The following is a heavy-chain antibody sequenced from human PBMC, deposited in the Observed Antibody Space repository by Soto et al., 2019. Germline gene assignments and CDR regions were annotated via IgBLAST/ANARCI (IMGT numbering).Heavy chain of an antibody. CDR3: AKGHFYDSSGWLDY. V-gene: IGHV3-21*01. J-gene: IGHJ4*02. CDR1: GFTFESYS. Sequence: EVQLVESGGGLVKPGGSLRLSCATSGFTFESYSMNWVRQAPGKGLEWVASMSGNNVYIFYADLVKGRFTISRDNAKNSGFLQMNSLRDEDTAIYDCAKGHFYDSSGWLDYWGQGTLVTVSS. D-gene: IGHD3-22*01. CDR2: MSGNNVYI.